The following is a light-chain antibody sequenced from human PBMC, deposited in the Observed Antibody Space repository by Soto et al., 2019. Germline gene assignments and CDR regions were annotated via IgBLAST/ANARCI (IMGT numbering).Light chain of an antibody. V-gene: IGKV1-39*01. Sequence: DVQMTQSPSSLSASVGDRVTITCRASRNIWTYLNWYQQKAGKAPSLLIYDASTLQAGVPSRFSGSGSGTDFSLTISSVQPEDFASDYCQQSFFMPRTFGQGTKLEIK. J-gene: IGKJ2*02. CDR3: QQSFFMPRT. CDR1: RNIWTY. CDR2: DAS.